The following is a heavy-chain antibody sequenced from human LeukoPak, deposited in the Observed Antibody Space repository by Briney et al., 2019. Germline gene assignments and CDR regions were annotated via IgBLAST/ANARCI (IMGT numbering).Heavy chain of an antibody. CDR2: VFYSGST. CDR1: GGSISGYY. CDR3: ARARLYSGSENYYFDY. D-gene: IGHD5-12*01. J-gene: IGHJ4*02. V-gene: IGHV4-59*01. Sequence: SETLSLTCTVSGGSISGYYWTWIRQPPGKGLEWIGYVFYSGSTNYNPSLKSRVTLSVDTSKNQFSLRLSSVTAADTAVYYCARARLYSGSENYYFDYWGQGTLVTVSS.